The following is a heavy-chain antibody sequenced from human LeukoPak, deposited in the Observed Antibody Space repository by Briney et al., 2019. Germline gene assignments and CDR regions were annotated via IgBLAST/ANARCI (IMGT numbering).Heavy chain of an antibody. J-gene: IGHJ4*02. V-gene: IGHV3-23*01. D-gene: IGHD3-9*01. Sequence: GASLRLSCAASGFTFSNYAMSWVRQAPGKGLEWVSAIVGSGGSTYYADSVKGRFTISRHNPKNTLYLQMNSLRAEDTAVYYCAKWGDYDILTGYYDSDYWGQGTLVTVSS. CDR1: GFTFSNYA. CDR2: IVGSGGST. CDR3: AKWGDYDILTGYYDSDY.